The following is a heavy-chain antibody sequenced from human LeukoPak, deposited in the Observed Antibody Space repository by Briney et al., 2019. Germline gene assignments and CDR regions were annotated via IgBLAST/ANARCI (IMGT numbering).Heavy chain of an antibody. J-gene: IGHJ4*02. D-gene: IGHD3-10*01. CDR1: GFTFSDYA. CDR3: VRTIDYYGAGSTRGYFAH. CDR2: ISGSGVST. V-gene: IGHV3-23*01. Sequence: PGGSLRLSCAASGFTFSDYAMSWVRQAPEKGLEWVSAISGSGVSTSFSDYYLDSVKGRFTISRDNSKNTLYLQMSGLRAEDTAVYYCVRTIDYYGAGSTRGYFAHWGQGTLVTVSS.